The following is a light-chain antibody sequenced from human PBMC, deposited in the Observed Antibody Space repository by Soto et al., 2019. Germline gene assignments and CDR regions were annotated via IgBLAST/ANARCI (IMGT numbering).Light chain of an antibody. CDR1: SSDVGGYNY. Sequence: QSALTQPASVSGSPGQSITISCTGTSSDVGGYNYVSWYQQHPGKAPKFMIYDVSNRPSGVSNRSSGSKSGNTASLTISGLQAEDEADYYCCSYTTSNTRQIVFGTGTKVTVL. CDR3: CSYTTSNTRQIV. CDR2: DVS. J-gene: IGLJ1*01. V-gene: IGLV2-14*01.